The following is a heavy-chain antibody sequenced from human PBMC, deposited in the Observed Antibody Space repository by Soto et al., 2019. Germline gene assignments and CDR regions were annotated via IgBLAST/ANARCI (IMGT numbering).Heavy chain of an antibody. J-gene: IGHJ4*02. CDR3: AKASFGFDY. V-gene: IGHV3-23*01. D-gene: IGHD3-10*01. Sequence: EVQLLESGGGLVQPGGSLRLSCAASGVTFTSYAMTWVRQVPGEGLQWVSSISKSGDSTYYADSVKGRFTTSRDNSKNTLYLQMNSLRAEDTAIYYCAKASFGFDYSGQGTLVTVSS. CDR2: ISKSGDST. CDR1: GVTFTSYA.